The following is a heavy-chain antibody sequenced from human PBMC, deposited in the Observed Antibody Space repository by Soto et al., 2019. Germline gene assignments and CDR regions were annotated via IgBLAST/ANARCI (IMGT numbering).Heavy chain of an antibody. V-gene: IGHV4-59*08. CDR1: GVSISSYY. CDR3: ARNLPYGDYVLDY. Sequence: AGTLSLTCTVSGVSISSYYWSWIRRPPGKGLEWIGYIYYSGSTNYNPPLKSRVTISVDTSKNQFSLKLSSVTAADTAVYYCARNLPYGDYVLDYWGQGTLVTVS. CDR2: IYYSGST. D-gene: IGHD4-17*01. J-gene: IGHJ4*02.